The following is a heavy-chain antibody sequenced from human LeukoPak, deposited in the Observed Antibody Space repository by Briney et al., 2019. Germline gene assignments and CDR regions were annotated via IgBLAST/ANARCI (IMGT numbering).Heavy chain of an antibody. CDR1: EFTFSRFG. J-gene: IGHJ4*02. CDR2: ATTIEPRV. Sequence: GGSVRLDCCASEFTFSRFGLLWLPPAPGKELEWVASATTIEPRVYYAASVRGRFTISRDTANNSVYLEMNALTAEDTAVYYCARDGLADYYGSGSYSARTSWGQGTLVTVSS. V-gene: IGHV3-21*01. CDR3: ARDGLADYYGSGSYSARTS. D-gene: IGHD3-10*01.